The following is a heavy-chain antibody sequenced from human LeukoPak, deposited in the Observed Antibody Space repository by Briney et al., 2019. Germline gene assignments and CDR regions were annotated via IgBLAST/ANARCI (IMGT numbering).Heavy chain of an antibody. Sequence: SVKVSCKASGGTFSSYAISWVRQAPGQGLEWMGRIIPILGIANYAQKFQGSVTITADKSTSTAYMELSSLRSEDTAVYYCAGRAQRWLQSDYYFDYWGQGTLVTVSS. D-gene: IGHD5-24*01. CDR3: AGRAQRWLQSDYYFDY. CDR2: IIPILGIA. V-gene: IGHV1-69*04. CDR1: GGTFSSYA. J-gene: IGHJ4*02.